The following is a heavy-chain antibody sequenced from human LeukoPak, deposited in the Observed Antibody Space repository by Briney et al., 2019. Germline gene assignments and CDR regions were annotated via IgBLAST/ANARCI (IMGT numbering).Heavy chain of an antibody. V-gene: IGHV4-4*02. CDR1: GGSISSSNW. Sequence: SGTLSLTCAVSGGSISSSNWWSWVRQPPGKGLEWIGEIYHTGSTNYNPSLKSRVTISVVKSKNHFSLKLSSVTAADTAVYYCARDEVSRISIVRGPRLWGQGTLVIVSS. J-gene: IGHJ4*02. CDR2: IYHTGST. D-gene: IGHD3-10*01. CDR3: ARDEVSRISIVRGPRL.